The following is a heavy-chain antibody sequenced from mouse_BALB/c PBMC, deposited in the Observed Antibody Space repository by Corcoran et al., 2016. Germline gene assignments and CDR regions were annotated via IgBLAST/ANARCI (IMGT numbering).Heavy chain of an antibody. D-gene: IGHD1-1*01. J-gene: IGHJ2*01. CDR2: INPRSGGT. V-gene: IGHV1-18*01. Sequence: EVLLQQSGPELVKPGTSVKISCKASGSTFTDYNMDWVRRSHGKSLEWIGDINPRSGGTIYNQTFKGKATLTLAKSSSTAYMELRSLTSEDTAVYYCARWGITTFDYWGQGTTVTVSS. CDR3: ARWGITTFDY. CDR1: GSTFTDYN.